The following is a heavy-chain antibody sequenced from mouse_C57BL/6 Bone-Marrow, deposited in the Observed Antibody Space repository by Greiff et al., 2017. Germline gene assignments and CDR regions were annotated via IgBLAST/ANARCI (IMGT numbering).Heavy chain of an antibody. CDR1: GYTFTDHT. D-gene: IGHD1-1*01. CDR2: IYPRDGST. Sequence: QVQLQQSDAELVKPGASVKISCKVSGYTFTDHTIHWMKRRPEQGLEGIGYIYPRDGSTKYNEKSKGKATLTEDKSSSTPYMHLNSLPSEDSAVYFCARFSNYCGSRAHYWGQGTTLTVSS. V-gene: IGHV1-78*01. J-gene: IGHJ2*01. CDR3: ARFSNYCGSRAHY.